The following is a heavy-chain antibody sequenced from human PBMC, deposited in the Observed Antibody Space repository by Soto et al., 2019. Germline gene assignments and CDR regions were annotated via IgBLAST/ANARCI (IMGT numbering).Heavy chain of an antibody. CDR1: GGSISSGGYY. CDR3: ARERVVLVTSRGGLDY. D-gene: IGHD2-8*02. J-gene: IGHJ4*02. CDR2: IYYSGST. Sequence: QVQLQESGPGLVKPSQTLSLTCTVSGGSISSGGYYWSWIRQHPGKGLEWIGYIYYSGSTYYNPSLKRRVTISIGPSKKQFSRKLSSVPAADTAVYYCARERVVLVTSRGGLDYWGQGTLVTVSS. V-gene: IGHV4-31*03.